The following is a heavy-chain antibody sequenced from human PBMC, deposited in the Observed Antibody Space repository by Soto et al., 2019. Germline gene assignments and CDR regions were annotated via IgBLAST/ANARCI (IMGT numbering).Heavy chain of an antibody. Sequence: GGSLRLSCAASGFTFSNAWMNWVRQAPGKGLEWVGRIKSKTDGGTTDYAAPVKGRFTISRDDSKNTLYLQMNSLKTEDTAVYYCTTFIAVASTSLGLGQNWFDPWGQGTLVTVSS. CDR1: GFTFSNAW. J-gene: IGHJ5*02. CDR2: IKSKTDGGTT. CDR3: TTFIAVASTSLGLGQNWFDP. V-gene: IGHV3-15*07. D-gene: IGHD6-19*01.